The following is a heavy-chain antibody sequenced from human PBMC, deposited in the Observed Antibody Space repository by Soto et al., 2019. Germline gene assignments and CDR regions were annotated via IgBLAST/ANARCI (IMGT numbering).Heavy chain of an antibody. V-gene: IGHV1-69*04. Sequence: GAPVKVSCKASGYTFTGYYMHWVRQAPGQGLEWMGRIIPILGIANYAQKFQGRVTITADTSTSTAYMELSSLRSEDTAVYYCAREDCSSISCRNDAFDIWGQGTMVTVSS. D-gene: IGHD2-2*01. CDR1: GYTFTGYY. CDR3: AREDCSSISCRNDAFDI. CDR2: IIPILGIA. J-gene: IGHJ3*02.